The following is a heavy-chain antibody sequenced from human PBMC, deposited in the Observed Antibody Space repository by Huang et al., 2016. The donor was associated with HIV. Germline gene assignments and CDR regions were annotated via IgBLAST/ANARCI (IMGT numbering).Heavy chain of an antibody. CDR1: GGSFSGYF. D-gene: IGHD3-9*01. CDR2: INHSGST. CDR3: ARGAARYFDRGGTRYYGMDV. J-gene: IGHJ6*02. Sequence: QVQLQQWGAGLLKPSETLSLTCAVYGGSFSGYFWSWLRQPPGKGLEWIGEINHSGSTNYNPSLKSRVTIAVDTSKNQFSLRLSSVTAADTAVYYCARGAARYFDRGGTRYYGMDVWGQGTTVTVSS. V-gene: IGHV4-34*01.